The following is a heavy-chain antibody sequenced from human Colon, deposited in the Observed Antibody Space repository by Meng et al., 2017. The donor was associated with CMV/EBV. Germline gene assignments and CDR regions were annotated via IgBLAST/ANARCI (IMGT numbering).Heavy chain of an antibody. CDR2: IRFDGSQQ. Sequence: QVQLVGSGGGVGQPGGSLRLSCVTSGFIFSHYSMQWVRQSPGKGLEWVAHIRFDGSQQFYVQSVKGRFTVSRHDPKNTLYLQMNDLRPEDTGVYYCATDHLWGMPNWGRGTLVTVSS. V-gene: IGHV3-30*02. CDR1: GFIFSHYS. J-gene: IGHJ4*02. CDR3: ATDHLWGMPN. D-gene: IGHD3-3*02.